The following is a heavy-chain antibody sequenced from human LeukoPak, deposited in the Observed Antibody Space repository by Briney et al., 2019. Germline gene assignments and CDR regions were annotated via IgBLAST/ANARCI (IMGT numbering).Heavy chain of an antibody. V-gene: IGHV1-8*03. CDR2: MNPNSGNT. CDR3: ARGGDYVWGTYLIDY. D-gene: IGHD3-16*01. Sequence: ASVKVSCKASGYTFTSYGISWVRQAPGQGLEWMGWMNPNSGNTGYAQKFQGRVTITRNTSISTAYMELSSLRSEDTAVYYCARGGDYVWGTYLIDYWGQGTLVTVSS. CDR1: GYTFTSYG. J-gene: IGHJ4*02.